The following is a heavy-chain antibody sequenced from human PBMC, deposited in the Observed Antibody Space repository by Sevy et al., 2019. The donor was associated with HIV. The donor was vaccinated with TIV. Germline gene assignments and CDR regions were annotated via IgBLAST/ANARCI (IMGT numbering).Heavy chain of an antibody. CDR2: ISSDSSRI. V-gene: IGHV3-48*01. CDR3: ARDCSSSSCLWGMDV. D-gene: IGHD2-2*01. J-gene: IGHJ6*02. Sequence: GGSLRLSCAASGFTFSNYDMNWVRQAPGKGVEWVSYISSDSSRIYYAESVKGRLTISRDNAKNSLYVQMNSLRAEDTAVYYCARDCSSSSCLWGMDVWGQGTTVTVSS. CDR1: GFTFSNYD.